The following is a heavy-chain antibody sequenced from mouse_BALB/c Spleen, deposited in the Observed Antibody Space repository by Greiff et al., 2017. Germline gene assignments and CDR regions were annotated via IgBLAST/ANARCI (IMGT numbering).Heavy chain of an antibody. D-gene: IGHD2-3*01. CDR3: TRDRGYDGTWYFDV. Sequence: EVQVVESGGGLVKPGGFLKLSCAASGFTFSSYTMSWVRQTPEKRLEWVATISSGGSYTYYPDSVKGRFTISRDNAKNTLYLQMSSLKSEDTAMYYCTRDRGYDGTWYFDVWGAGTTVTVSS. CDR1: GFTFSSYT. V-gene: IGHV5-6-4*01. CDR2: ISSGGSYT. J-gene: IGHJ1*01.